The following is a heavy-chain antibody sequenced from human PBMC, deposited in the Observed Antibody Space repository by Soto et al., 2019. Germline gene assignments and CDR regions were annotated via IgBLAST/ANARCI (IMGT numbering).Heavy chain of an antibody. CDR2: ISSSSSYI. V-gene: IGHV3-21*01. Sequence: GGSLRLSCAASGFTFSSYSMNWVRQAPGKGLEWVSSISSSSSYIYYADSVKGRFTISRDNAKNSLYLQMNSLRAEDTAVYYCARNGDDILTGYSDAFDIWGQGTMVTVSS. CDR3: ARNGDDILTGYSDAFDI. CDR1: GFTFSSYS. D-gene: IGHD3-9*01. J-gene: IGHJ3*02.